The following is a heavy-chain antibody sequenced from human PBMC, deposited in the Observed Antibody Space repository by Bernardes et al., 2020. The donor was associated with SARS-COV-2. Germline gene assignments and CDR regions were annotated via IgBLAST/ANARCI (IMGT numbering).Heavy chain of an antibody. D-gene: IGHD6-19*01. Sequence: GGSLRLSRAASGFTFSSYAMSWVRQAPGKGLQWVSATSGSGGNTYYADSVKGRFTISRDNSKNTLYLQMNSLRDEDTAVYYCAKDRHSRGSTPDYFGYWGHGTLLTVSS. CDR2: TSGSGGNT. J-gene: IGHJ4*01. CDR1: GFTFSSYA. CDR3: AKDRHSRGSTPDYFGY. V-gene: IGHV3-23*01.